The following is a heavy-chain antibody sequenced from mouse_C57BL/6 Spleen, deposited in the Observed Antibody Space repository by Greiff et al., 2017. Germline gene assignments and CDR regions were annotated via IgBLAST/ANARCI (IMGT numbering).Heavy chain of an antibody. J-gene: IGHJ3*01. Sequence: VQLQQSGPELVKPGASVKISCKASGYSFNDYNMNWVKQSNGKSLEWIGVINPNYGTTSYNQKFKGKATLTVDQSSSTAYMQLNSLTSEDSAVYYCASPSGYDPAWFAYWGQGTLVTVSA. CDR1: GYSFNDYN. D-gene: IGHD3-1*01. V-gene: IGHV1-39*01. CDR2: INPNYGTT. CDR3: ASPSGYDPAWFAY.